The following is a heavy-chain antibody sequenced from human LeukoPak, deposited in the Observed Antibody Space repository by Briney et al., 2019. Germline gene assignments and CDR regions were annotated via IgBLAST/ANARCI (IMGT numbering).Heavy chain of an antibody. CDR2: VSSSSSYI. CDR3: ARRVAPDWYLDL. Sequence: PGGSLRLSCAASGFTFSNYNMNWVRQAPGKGLEWVSSVSSSSSYIYYADSVKGRFTISRDNAKNSLYLQMNSLRAEDTAVYYCARRVAPDWYLDLWGRGTLVTVSS. V-gene: IGHV3-21*01. CDR1: GFTFSNYN. J-gene: IGHJ2*01. D-gene: IGHD2-15*01.